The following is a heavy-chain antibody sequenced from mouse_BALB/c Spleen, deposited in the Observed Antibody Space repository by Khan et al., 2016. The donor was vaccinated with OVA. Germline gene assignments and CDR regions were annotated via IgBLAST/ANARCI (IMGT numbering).Heavy chain of an antibody. D-gene: IGHD1-3*01. Sequence: QVQLQQSGAELARPGASVKLSCKASGYTFSDYYINWVKQRTGQGLEWIGEIYPGRGNTYYNEKFKGKATLTADKSSSTAYMQFRSLTSADSAVYFCAKSGTSSFHYWGQGTLVTVSA. CDR1: GYTFSDYY. CDR2: IYPGRGNT. V-gene: IGHV1-77*01. CDR3: AKSGTSSFHY. J-gene: IGHJ3*01.